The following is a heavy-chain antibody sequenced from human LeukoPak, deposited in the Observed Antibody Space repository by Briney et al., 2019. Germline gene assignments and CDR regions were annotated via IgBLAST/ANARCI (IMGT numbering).Heavy chain of an antibody. V-gene: IGHV3-11*04. CDR2: ISSSGSTI. CDR3: ARERPRGWYFDY. J-gene: IGHJ4*02. Sequence: GGSLRLSCAASGFTFSDYYMSWIRQAPGKGLEWVSYISSSGSTIYYADSVKGRFTISRENAKNSLCLQMNSLRDEDTAVYYCARERPRGWYFDYWGQGTLVTVSS. D-gene: IGHD6-19*01. CDR1: GFTFSDYY.